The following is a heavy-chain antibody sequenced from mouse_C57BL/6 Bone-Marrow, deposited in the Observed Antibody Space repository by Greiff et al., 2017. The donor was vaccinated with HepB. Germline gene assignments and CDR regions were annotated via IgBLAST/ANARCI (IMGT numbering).Heavy chain of an antibody. V-gene: IGHV1-9*01. CDR2: ILPGSGST. CDR1: GYTFTGYW. J-gene: IGHJ3*01. Sequence: QVQLQQSGAELMKPGASVKLSCKATGYTFTGYWIEWVKQRPGHGLEWIGEILPGSGSTTYNEKFKGKATFTADTYANTAYMQLSSLTTEDSAIYYCAKTTSNWAWFAYWGQGTLVTVSA. CDR3: AKTTSNWAWFAY. D-gene: IGHD4-1*02.